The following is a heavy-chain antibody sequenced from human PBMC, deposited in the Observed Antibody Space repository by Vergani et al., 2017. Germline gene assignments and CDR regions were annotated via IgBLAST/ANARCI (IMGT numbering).Heavy chain of an antibody. V-gene: IGHV4-39*02. CDR3: AREKGVGARWYFDL. CDR2: IYYSGST. J-gene: IGHJ2*01. D-gene: IGHD1-26*01. Sequence: QLQLQESGPGLVKPSETLSLTCTVSGGSISSSSYYWGWIRQPPGKGLEWIGSIYYSGSTYYNPSLKSRVTISVDTSKNQFSLKLSSVTAADTAVYYCAREKGVGARWYFDLWGRGTLVTVSS. CDR1: GGSISSSSYY.